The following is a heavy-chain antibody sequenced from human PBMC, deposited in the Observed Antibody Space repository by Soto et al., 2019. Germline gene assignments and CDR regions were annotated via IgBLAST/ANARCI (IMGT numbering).Heavy chain of an antibody. CDR1: GGSISSYY. Sequence: SETLSLTCTVSGGSISSYYWSWIRQPPGKGLEWIGYIYYSGSTNYNPSLKSRVTISVDTSKNQFSLKLSSVTAADTAVYYCASGHGGCSGGSCYSFYFAYWGQGTLVTVSS. CDR2: IYYSGST. V-gene: IGHV4-59*12. D-gene: IGHD2-15*01. J-gene: IGHJ4*02. CDR3: ASGHGGCSGGSCYSFYFAY.